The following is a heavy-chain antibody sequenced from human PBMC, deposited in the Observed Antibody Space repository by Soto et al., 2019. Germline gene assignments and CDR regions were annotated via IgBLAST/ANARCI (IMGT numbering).Heavy chain of an antibody. J-gene: IGHJ4*02. D-gene: IGHD3-10*01. Sequence: WTWIRQSPGMGLEWIGEINHGGGTNFNPSLKSRVTMSVISSKNEFSLSLNSVTAADTAIYYCARGRYNYGFKGFDFWGQGTPVTVSS. V-gene: IGHV4-34*01. CDR2: INHGGGT. CDR3: ARGRYNYGFKGFDF.